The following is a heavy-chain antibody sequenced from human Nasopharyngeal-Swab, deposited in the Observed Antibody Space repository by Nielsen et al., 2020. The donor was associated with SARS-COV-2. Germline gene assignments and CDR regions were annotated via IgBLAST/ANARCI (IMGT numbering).Heavy chain of an antibody. CDR1: GYTFTSYG. Sequence: ASVKVSCKASGYTFTSYGSSWVRQAPGQGLEWMGWISAYNGNTNYAQKLQGRVTMTTDTSTSTAYMELRSLRSDDTAVYYCASRQDYYYGLDVWGQGTTVTVSS. CDR3: ASRQDYYYGLDV. V-gene: IGHV1-18*01. J-gene: IGHJ6*02. CDR2: ISAYNGNT.